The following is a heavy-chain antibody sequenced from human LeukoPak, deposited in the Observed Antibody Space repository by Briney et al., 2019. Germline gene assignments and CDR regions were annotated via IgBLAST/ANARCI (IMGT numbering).Heavy chain of an antibody. V-gene: IGHV3-7*03. J-gene: IGHJ6*03. CDR3: AKDVYGSAPYYMDV. CDR2: IKQDGSEK. CDR1: GFTFSRYW. Sequence: GGSLRLSCAASGFTFSRYWMSWVRQAPGKGLEWVANIKQDGSEKYYVDSVKGRFTISKDNAKNSLYLQMNSLRAEDTALYYCAKDVYGSAPYYMDVWGKGTTVTISS. D-gene: IGHD3-10*01.